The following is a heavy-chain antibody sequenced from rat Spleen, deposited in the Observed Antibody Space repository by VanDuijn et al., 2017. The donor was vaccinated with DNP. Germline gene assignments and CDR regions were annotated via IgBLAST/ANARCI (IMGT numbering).Heavy chain of an antibody. D-gene: IGHD1-11*01. CDR2: ISYDGSST. V-gene: IGHV5-7*01. J-gene: IGHJ1*01. CDR3: ARHYGGYSYYWYFDF. Sequence: EVQLVESGGGLVQPGRSLKLSCTAPGFTFNNYVMAWVRQAPEKGLEWVATISYDGSSTYYRNSVKGRFTISRDNAKSTLYLQMDSLRSEDTATYYCARHYGGYSYYWYFDFWGPGTMVTVSS. CDR1: GFTFNNYV.